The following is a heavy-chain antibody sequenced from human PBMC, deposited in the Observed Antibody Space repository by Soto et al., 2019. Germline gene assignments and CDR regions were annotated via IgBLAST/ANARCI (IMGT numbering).Heavy chain of an antibody. CDR3: AKGVRPPHYDFWEVVYYYYGMDV. CDR2: ISGSGGST. D-gene: IGHD3-3*01. CDR1: GFTFSSYA. Sequence: HPGGSLRLSCAASGFTFSSYAMSWVRQAPGKGLEWVSAISGSGGSTYYADSVKGRFTISRDNSKNTLYLQMNSLRAEDTAVYYCAKGVRPPHYDFWEVVYYYYGMDVWGQGTTVTVSS. V-gene: IGHV3-23*01. J-gene: IGHJ6*02.